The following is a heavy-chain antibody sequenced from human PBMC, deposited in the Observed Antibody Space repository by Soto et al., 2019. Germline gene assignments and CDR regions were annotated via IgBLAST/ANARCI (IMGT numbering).Heavy chain of an antibody. D-gene: IGHD5-12*01. V-gene: IGHV1-3*01. CDR2: INAGNGNT. J-gene: IGHJ5*02. CDR1: GYTCTSYA. CDR3: ARGRPHLGYHEDIGWFDP. Sequence: GASVKVSCKASGYTCTSYAMHWVRQAPGQRLEWMGWINAGNGNTKYSQKFQGRVTITRDTSASTAYMELSSLRSEDTAVYYCARGRPHLGYHEDIGWFDPWGQGTLVTVSS.